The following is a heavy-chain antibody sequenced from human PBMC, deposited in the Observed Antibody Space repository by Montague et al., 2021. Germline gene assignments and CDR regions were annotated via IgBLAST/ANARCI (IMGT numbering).Heavy chain of an antibody. J-gene: IGHJ6*03. CDR1: GGSFSGYF. CDR3: AVGGPLYGGKNYYFLYV. Sequence: SETLSLTCAVSGGSFSGYFWSWVRQPPGRGLEWIGEINYGGTTSNPSLKGRITMSLDTSRNQFSLNLSSVTAADTALYYCAVGGPLYGGKNYYFLYVWGKGTLVTVS. CDR2: INYGGTT. D-gene: IGHD4-23*01. V-gene: IGHV4-34*01.